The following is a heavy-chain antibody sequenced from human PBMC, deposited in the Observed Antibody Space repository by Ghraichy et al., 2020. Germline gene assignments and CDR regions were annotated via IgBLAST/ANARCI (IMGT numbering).Heavy chain of an antibody. CDR3: AKFQLGSSGWGGGEWGYDY. D-gene: IGHD6-19*01. CDR2: ISGSGGST. Sequence: GGSLRLSCAASGFTFSSYAMSWVRQAPGKELEWVSAISGSGGSTYYADSVKGRFTISRDNSKNTLYLQMNSLRAEDTAVYYCAKFQLGSSGWGGGEWGYDYWGQGTLVTVSS. J-gene: IGHJ4*02. CDR1: GFTFSSYA. V-gene: IGHV3-23*01.